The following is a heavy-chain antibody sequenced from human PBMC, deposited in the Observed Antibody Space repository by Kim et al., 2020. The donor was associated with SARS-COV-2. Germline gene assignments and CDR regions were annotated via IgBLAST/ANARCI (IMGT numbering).Heavy chain of an antibody. CDR3: AREGVGATMAFDY. D-gene: IGHD1-26*01. V-gene: IGHV1-69*04. CDR1: GGTFSSYT. CDR2: IIPILGIA. Sequence: SVKVSCKASGGTFSSYTISWVRQAPGQGLEWMGRIIPILGIANYAQKFQGRVTITADKSTSTAYMELSSLRSEDTAVYYCAREGVGATMAFDYWGQGTLVTVSS. J-gene: IGHJ4*02.